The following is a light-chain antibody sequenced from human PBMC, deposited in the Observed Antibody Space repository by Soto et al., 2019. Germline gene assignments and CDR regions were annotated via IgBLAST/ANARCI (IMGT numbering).Light chain of an antibody. J-gene: IGKJ3*01. CDR2: AAS. Sequence: IQFTQSPSSLSASVGDRVTITCRASQGISSYLAWYQQKPGKAPKLLIYAASTLQSGVPSRFSGSGSGTDFTLTISSLQPEDFATYYCQQLNNYPRTFGPGTKVDIK. V-gene: IGKV1-9*01. CDR3: QQLNNYPRT. CDR1: QGISSY.